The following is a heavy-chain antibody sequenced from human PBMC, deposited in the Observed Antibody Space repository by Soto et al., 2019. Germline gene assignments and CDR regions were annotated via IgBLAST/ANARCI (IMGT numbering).Heavy chain of an antibody. V-gene: IGHV1-8*01. CDR2: MNPNSGNT. Sequence: ASVNVSCKASGYTFTSYDINWVRQATGQGVEWMGWMNPNSGNTGYAQKFQGRVSMTRNTCISTGYMEMSSVRSEDTAVYYCARVGYKGNDVEFLEYWG. J-gene: IGHJ4*01. D-gene: IGHD1-1*01. CDR1: GYTFTSYD. CDR3: ARVGYKGNDVEFLEY.